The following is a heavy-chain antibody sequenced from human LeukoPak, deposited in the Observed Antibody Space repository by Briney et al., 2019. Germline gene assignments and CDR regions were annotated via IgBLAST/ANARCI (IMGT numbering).Heavy chain of an antibody. J-gene: IGHJ6*02. CDR1: GYTLTELS. V-gene: IGHV1-24*01. CDR2: FDPEDGET. Sequence: GASVKVSCKVSGYTLTELSMHWVRQAPGKGLEWMGGFDPEDGETIYAQKFQGRVTMTEDTSTDTAYMELSSLRSEDAAVYYCAAGDYASYYYYGMDVWGQGTTVTVSS. D-gene: IGHD4-17*01. CDR3: AAGDYASYYYYGMDV.